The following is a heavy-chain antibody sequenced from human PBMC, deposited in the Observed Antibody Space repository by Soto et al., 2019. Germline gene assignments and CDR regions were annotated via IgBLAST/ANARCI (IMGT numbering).Heavy chain of an antibody. CDR1: GLTFGDYA. D-gene: IGHD5-12*01. Sequence: EVQLVESGGGLVQPGRSLGLSCTASGLTFGDYAMTWFRQAPGKGLEWVGFISSKRYGGTAEYATSVKGRFTISRDDSKSIAYLQMNSLKTEDTAVYFCSRLPPSKYRDSPFAPWGQGTLVIVSS. J-gene: IGHJ5*02. V-gene: IGHV3-49*03. CDR3: SRLPPSKYRDSPFAP. CDR2: ISSKRYGGTA.